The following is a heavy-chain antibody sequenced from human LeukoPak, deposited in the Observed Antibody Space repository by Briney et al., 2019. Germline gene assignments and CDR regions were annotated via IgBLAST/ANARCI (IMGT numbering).Heavy chain of an antibody. CDR2: IWYDGSNK. J-gene: IGHJ3*02. D-gene: IGHD3-16*01. V-gene: IGHV3-33*06. CDR3: AKGSRIMVTFGGVIVDAFDI. Sequence: PGGSLRLSCAACGFTFSSYGMHWVRQAPGKGLEWVAVIWYDGSNKYYADSVKGRFTISRDNSKNTLYLQMNSLRAEDTAVYYCAKGSRIMVTFGGVIVDAFDIWGQGTMVTVSS. CDR1: GFTFSSYG.